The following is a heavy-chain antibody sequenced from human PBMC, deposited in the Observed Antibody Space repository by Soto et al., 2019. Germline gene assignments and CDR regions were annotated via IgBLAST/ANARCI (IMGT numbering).Heavy chain of an antibody. Sequence: PGGSLRLSCAASGFTFRRYWMHWVRQAPGKGLVWVSRIKGDGSSTSYADSVKGRFTISRDNAKNTLYLQMNGLRAEDTAVYYWARAPYCGGDCYLKWFDPWGQGTLVTVSS. V-gene: IGHV3-74*01. J-gene: IGHJ5*02. D-gene: IGHD2-21*02. CDR3: ARAPYCGGDCYLKWFDP. CDR1: GFTFRRYW. CDR2: IKGDGSST.